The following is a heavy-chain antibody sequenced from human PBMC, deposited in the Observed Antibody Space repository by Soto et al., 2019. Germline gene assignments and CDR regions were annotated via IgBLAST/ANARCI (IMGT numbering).Heavy chain of an antibody. D-gene: IGHD3-22*01. Sequence: GGSLRLSCAASGFTFSTYNMNWVRQAPGKGLEWISYISTSSNTIYYADSVKGRFTISRDNAKNSLYLQMNSLRDEDTAVYYFARGLAYYYDSSAGYGEIVYWGQGTLVTVSS. CDR3: ARGLAYYYDSSAGYGEIVY. CDR1: GFTFSTYN. V-gene: IGHV3-48*02. CDR2: ISTSSNTI. J-gene: IGHJ4*02.